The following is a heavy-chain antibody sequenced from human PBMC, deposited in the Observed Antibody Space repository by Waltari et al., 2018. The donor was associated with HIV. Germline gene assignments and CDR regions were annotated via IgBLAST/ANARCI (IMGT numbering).Heavy chain of an antibody. Sequence: EVQLVQSRAEVKKPGESLKTTCKAYGYSFTNYWIGWLRQTPGQGLEWVGIINPGDSDTRYSPSFQGQVTISSDKSINTAFLQWSSLKASDTAMYYCARRKSGVMTTVSPVDYWGQGTLVTVSS. V-gene: IGHV5-51*03. CDR2: INPGDSDT. J-gene: IGHJ4*02. CDR3: ARRKSGVMTTVSPVDY. D-gene: IGHD4-17*01. CDR1: GYSFTNYW.